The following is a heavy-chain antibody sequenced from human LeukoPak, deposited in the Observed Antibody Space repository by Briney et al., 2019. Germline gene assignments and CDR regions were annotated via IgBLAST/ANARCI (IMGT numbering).Heavy chain of an antibody. CDR3: ATFPTTVTLRVFDY. Sequence: SETLSLTCAVSGGSMSSTNWWTWVRQTPGKGLEWIGEIYHSGSTNYNPSLKSRVTMSVDKSKSQFSLRLSSVTAADTAVYYCATFPTTVTLRVFDYWGQGTLVTVSS. D-gene: IGHD4-17*01. CDR1: GGSMSSTNW. CDR2: IYHSGST. V-gene: IGHV4-4*02. J-gene: IGHJ4*02.